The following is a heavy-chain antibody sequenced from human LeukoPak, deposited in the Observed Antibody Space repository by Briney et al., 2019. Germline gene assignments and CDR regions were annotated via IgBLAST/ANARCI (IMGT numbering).Heavy chain of an antibody. J-gene: IGHJ6*03. CDR3: ARESSGPIYDSSGYYNEYYYYYMDV. CDR1: GGSISSGSYY. D-gene: IGHD3-22*01. V-gene: IGHV4-61*02. CDR2: IYTSGST. Sequence: SETLSLTCTVSGGSISSGSYYWSWIRQPAGKGLEWIGRIYTSGSTNYNPSLKSRVTISVDTSKNQFSLKLSSVTAADTAVYYCARESSGPIYDSSGYYNEYYYYYMDVWGKGTTVTISS.